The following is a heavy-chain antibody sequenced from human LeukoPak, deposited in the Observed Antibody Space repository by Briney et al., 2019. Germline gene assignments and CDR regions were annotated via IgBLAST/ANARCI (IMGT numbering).Heavy chain of an antibody. Sequence: SETLSLTCTVSGGPISSSSYYWGWIRQPPGKGLEWIGSIYYSGSTYYNPSLKSRVTISVDTSKNQFSLKLSSVTAADTAVYYCARLRRIGSSWYRWFDPWGQGTLVTVSS. CDR3: ARLRRIGSSWYRWFDP. V-gene: IGHV4-39*01. J-gene: IGHJ5*02. D-gene: IGHD6-13*01. CDR1: GGPISSSSYY. CDR2: IYYSGST.